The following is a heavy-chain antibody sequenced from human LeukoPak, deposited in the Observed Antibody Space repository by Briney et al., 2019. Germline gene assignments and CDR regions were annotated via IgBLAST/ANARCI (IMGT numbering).Heavy chain of an antibody. CDR3: ARESTIGYSYGYGRPRNDAFDI. CDR1: GGSISSSSYY. CDR2: IYYSGST. Sequence: SETLSLTCTVSGGSISSSSYYWGWIRQPPGKGLEWIGSIYYSGSTYYNPSLKSRVTISVDTSKNQFSLKLSSVTAADTAVYYCARESTIGYSYGYGRPRNDAFDIWGQGTMVTVSS. V-gene: IGHV4-39*07. D-gene: IGHD5-18*01. J-gene: IGHJ3*02.